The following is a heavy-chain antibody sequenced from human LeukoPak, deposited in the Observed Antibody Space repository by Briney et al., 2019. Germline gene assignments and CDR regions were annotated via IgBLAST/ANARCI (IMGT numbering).Heavy chain of an antibody. CDR2: ISGSGGST. CDR3: TTEGFTYGHHALGI. J-gene: IGHJ3*02. D-gene: IGHD5-18*01. CDR1: GFTFSSYA. V-gene: IGHV3-23*01. Sequence: GGSLRLSCAASGFTFSSYAMGWVRQAPGKGLEWVSAISGSGGSTYYADSVKGRFTISRDNSKNTLYLQMNSLRAEDTAVYYCTTEGFTYGHHALGIWGQGTVVTVSS.